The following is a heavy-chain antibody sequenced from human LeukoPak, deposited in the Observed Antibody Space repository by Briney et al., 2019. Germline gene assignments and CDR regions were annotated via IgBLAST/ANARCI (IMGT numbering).Heavy chain of an antibody. V-gene: IGHV3-7*01. CDR3: ARRLVGTPDYFDY. D-gene: IGHD4-23*01. J-gene: IGHJ4*02. CDR1: GFTFRSSW. CDR2: INQDGSDK. Sequence: PGGSLRLSCAASGFTFRSSWMSWVRHTPGKGLEWVANINQDGSDKYSVDSVKGRFTISRDNAKNSLYLQMNSLRAEDTAVYYCARRLVGTPDYFDYWGQGTLVTVSS.